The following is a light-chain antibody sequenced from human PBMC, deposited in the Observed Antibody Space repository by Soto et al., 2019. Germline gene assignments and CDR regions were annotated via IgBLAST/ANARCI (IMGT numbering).Light chain of an antibody. CDR1: QSVSTW. J-gene: IGKJ1*01. Sequence: DIQMTQSPSTLSASVGGRVTITCRASQSVSTWLAWYQQKPGKAPKLLIYKASTLESGVPSRFSGSASETDFTLTINNLQPDDFATYYCQQYHSFPTFGQGTKVDIK. V-gene: IGKV1-5*03. CDR2: KAS. CDR3: QQYHSFPT.